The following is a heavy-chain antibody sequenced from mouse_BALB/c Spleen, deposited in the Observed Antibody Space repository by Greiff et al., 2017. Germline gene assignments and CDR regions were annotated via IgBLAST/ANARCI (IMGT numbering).Heavy chain of an antibody. J-gene: IGHJ2*01. CDR3: ARGSTARALFDY. Sequence: VQLQESGPELVKPGASVKISCKASGYAFSSSWMNWVKQRPGQGLEWIGRIYPGDGDTNYNGKFKGKATLTADKSSSTAYMQLSSLTSVDSAVYFCARGSTARALFDYWGQGTTLTVSS. CDR2: IYPGDGDT. CDR1: GYAFSSSW. V-gene: IGHV1-82*01. D-gene: IGHD3-2*01.